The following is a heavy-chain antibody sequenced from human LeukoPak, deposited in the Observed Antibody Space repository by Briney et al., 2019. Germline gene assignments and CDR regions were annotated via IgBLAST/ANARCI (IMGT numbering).Heavy chain of an antibody. D-gene: IGHD2-21*01. CDR2: IKEDGSEK. Sequence: GGSLRLSCAASGFTISAHWMSWVRQAPGKGLEWVANIKEDGSEKYYVDSVKGRFTISRDIAKNSLYLQMNSLRAEDTAVYYCARDLYSQYWGQGTLVTVSS. J-gene: IGHJ4*02. CDR1: GFTISAHW. CDR3: ARDLYSQY. V-gene: IGHV3-7*01.